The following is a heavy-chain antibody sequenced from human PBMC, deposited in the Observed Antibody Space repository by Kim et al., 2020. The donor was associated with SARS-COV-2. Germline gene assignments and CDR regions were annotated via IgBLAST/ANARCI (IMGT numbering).Heavy chain of an antibody. CDR2: ISWNSGSI. J-gene: IGHJ6*02. CDR3: AKGRAPYYYYGMDV. V-gene: IGHV3-9*01. Sequence: GGSLRLSCAASGFTFDDYAMHWVRQAPGKGLEWVSGISWNSGSIGYADSVKGRFTISSDNAKNSLYLQMNSLRAEDTALYYCAKGRAPYYYYGMDVWGQGTTVTVSS. CDR1: GFTFDDYA.